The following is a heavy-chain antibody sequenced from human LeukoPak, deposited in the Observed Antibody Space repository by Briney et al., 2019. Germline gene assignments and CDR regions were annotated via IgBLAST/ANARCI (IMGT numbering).Heavy chain of an antibody. CDR3: AREDIVVVPAGNYYYYYYMDV. Sequence: QPGGSLRLSCAASGFTFSSYEMNWVRQAPGKGLEWVSYISSSGSTIYYADSVKGRFTISRDNAKNSLYLQMNSLRAEDTAVYYCAREDIVVVPAGNYYYYYYMDVWGKGTTVTISS. D-gene: IGHD2-2*01. CDR2: ISSSGSTI. J-gene: IGHJ6*03. V-gene: IGHV3-48*03. CDR1: GFTFSSYE.